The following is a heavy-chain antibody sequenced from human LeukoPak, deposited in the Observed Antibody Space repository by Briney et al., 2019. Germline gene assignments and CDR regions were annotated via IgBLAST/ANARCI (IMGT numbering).Heavy chain of an antibody. J-gene: IGHJ4*02. CDR3: AREMITFGGVIVNVYFDY. D-gene: IGHD3-16*02. CDR2: IKQDGSEK. Sequence: GGSLRRSCAASGFTFSSYWMSWVRQAPGNGLEWAANIKQDGSEKYYVDSVKGRFTMSRDNAKNSLYLQMNSLRAEDTAVYYCAREMITFGGVIVNVYFDYWGQGTLVTVSS. V-gene: IGHV3-7*01. CDR1: GFTFSSYW.